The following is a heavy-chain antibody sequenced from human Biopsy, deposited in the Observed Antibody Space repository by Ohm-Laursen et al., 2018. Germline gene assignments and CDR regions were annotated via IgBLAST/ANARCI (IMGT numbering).Heavy chain of an antibody. D-gene: IGHD5-18*01. CDR3: AKAGRGYIHY. J-gene: IGHJ4*02. CDR1: GFPFRRSW. V-gene: IGHV3-74*01. Sequence: SLRLSCPASGFPFRRSWMPWVRPAPGPGLEWVSRFPRAGPDTTSADSVKGRFPISRDNAKNTLYLQMNRLRVEDTAVYYCAKAGRGYIHYWGQGTLVIVSS. CDR2: FPRAGPDT.